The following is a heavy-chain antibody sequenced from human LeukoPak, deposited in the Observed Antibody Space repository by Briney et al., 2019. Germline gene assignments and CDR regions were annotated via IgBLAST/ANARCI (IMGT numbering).Heavy chain of an antibody. CDR2: ISAYNGNT. CDR1: GYTFTSYG. D-gene: IGHD4-17*01. J-gene: IGHJ1*01. CDR3: ARGADYGDYSSPAEYFQH. V-gene: IGHV1-18*01. Sequence: ASVTVSCTASGYTFTSYGISWVRQAPGQGLEWMGWISAYNGNTNYAQKLQGRVTMTTDTSTSTAYMELRSLRSDDTAVYYCARGADYGDYSSPAEYFQHWGQGTLVTVSS.